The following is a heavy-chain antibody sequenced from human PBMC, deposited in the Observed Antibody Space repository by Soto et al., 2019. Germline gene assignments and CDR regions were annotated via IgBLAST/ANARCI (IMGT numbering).Heavy chain of an antibody. CDR1: GFTFSSYE. V-gene: IGHV3-48*03. CDR2: ISSSGSTI. J-gene: IGHJ4*02. CDR3: ARGQPLYYYDSSGRWDY. Sequence: GGSLRLSCAASGFTFSSYEMNWVRQAPGKGLEWVSYISSSGSTIYYADSVKGRFTISRDNAKNSLYLQMNSLRAEDTAVYYCARGQPLYYYDSSGRWDYWGQGTLVTVSS. D-gene: IGHD3-22*01.